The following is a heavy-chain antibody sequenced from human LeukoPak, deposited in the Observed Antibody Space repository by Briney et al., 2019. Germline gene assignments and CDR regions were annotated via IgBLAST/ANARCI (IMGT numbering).Heavy chain of an antibody. J-gene: IGHJ4*02. CDR1: GFRFYGYG. CDR3: AKKRRLYYASGSPFDY. CDR2: ISYEGGNE. D-gene: IGHD3-10*01. V-gene: IGHV3-30*18. Sequence: PWKSLRLSCAASGFRFYGYGMHWVPQGPGKGLESVACISYEGGNEYYADSVKGRFTISREKSKNTLHLQMNSLTAEDTAVYYGAKKRRLYYASGSPFDYWGQGILVTVSS.